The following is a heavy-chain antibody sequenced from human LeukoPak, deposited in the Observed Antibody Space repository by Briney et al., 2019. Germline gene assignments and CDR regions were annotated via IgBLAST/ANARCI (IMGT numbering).Heavy chain of an antibody. CDR3: ARDASSHYYFYMDV. V-gene: IGHV1-2*02. CDR2: INPNSGGT. CDR1: GYTFTGYY. J-gene: IGHJ6*03. Sequence: SVKVSCKASGYTFTGYYMHWVRQAPGQGLEWMGWINPNSGGTNYAQKFQGRVTMTRDTSISTAYMELSRLRSDDTAVYYCARDASSHYYFYMDVWGKGTTVTVSS.